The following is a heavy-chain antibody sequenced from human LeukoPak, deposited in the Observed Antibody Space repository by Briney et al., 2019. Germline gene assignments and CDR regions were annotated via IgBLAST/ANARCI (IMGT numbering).Heavy chain of an antibody. Sequence: GGSLRLSCAASGFTFDDYAMHWVRQAPGKGLEWVSGISWNSGSIGYADSVKGRFTISRDNAKNSLYLQMNSLRAEDTALYYCAKDRGLGGYSYGYHYYYGMDVWGQGTTVTVSS. J-gene: IGHJ6*02. CDR2: ISWNSGSI. V-gene: IGHV3-9*01. CDR3: AKDRGLGGYSYGYHYYYGMDV. CDR1: GFTFDDYA. D-gene: IGHD5-18*01.